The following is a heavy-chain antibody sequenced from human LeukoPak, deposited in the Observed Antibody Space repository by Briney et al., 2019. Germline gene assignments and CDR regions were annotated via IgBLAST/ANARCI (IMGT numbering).Heavy chain of an antibody. Sequence: GESLKISCKGSGYSFTSYWIGWVRQMPGKGLEWMGVIYPGDSDTRYSPSFQGQVTISADKSISTAYLQWSSLKASDTAMYFCARMMFSDYLYYYYYMDVWGTGTTVTVSS. D-gene: IGHD5-12*01. CDR3: ARMMFSDYLYYYYYMDV. CDR1: GYSFTSYW. V-gene: IGHV5-51*01. J-gene: IGHJ6*03. CDR2: IYPGDSDT.